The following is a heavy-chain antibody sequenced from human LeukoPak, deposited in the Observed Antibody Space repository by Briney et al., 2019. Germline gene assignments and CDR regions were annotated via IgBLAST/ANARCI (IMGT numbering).Heavy chain of an antibody. Sequence: ASVKVSCKASGYTFTSYGISWVRQAPGQGLEWMGWISAYNGNTNYAQKLQGRVTMTTDTSTSTAYMELRSLRSDDTAVYYCAKTGATREKREYYFDYWGQGTLVTVSS. V-gene: IGHV1-18*01. CDR1: GYTFTSYG. CDR2: ISAYNGNT. J-gene: IGHJ4*02. D-gene: IGHD1-26*01. CDR3: AKTGATREKREYYFDY.